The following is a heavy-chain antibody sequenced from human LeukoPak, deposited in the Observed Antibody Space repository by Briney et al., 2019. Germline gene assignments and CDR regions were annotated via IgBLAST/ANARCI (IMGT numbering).Heavy chain of an antibody. D-gene: IGHD2-15*01. J-gene: IGHJ4*02. CDR1: GGSISSGGYS. Sequence: SQTLSLTCAVSGGSISSGGYSWSWIRQPPGKGLEWIGYIYHSGSTYYNPSLKSRVTMSVDTSKNQFSLKLSSVTAADTAVYFCARWVASCFDYWGQGTLVTVSS. CDR3: ARWVASCFDY. CDR2: IYHSGST. V-gene: IGHV4-30-2*02.